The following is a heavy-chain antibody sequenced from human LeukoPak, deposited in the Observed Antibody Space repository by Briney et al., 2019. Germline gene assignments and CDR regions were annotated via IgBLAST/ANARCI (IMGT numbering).Heavy chain of an antibody. Sequence: PGGSLRLSCASSGFTFSSYAMSWVRQAPGKGLEWVSTIGGTGVRTYYADSVKGRFTISRDNSKNTLYLQINSLRAEDTAVYFCAKDRLGGPYFFHYWGQGTLVTASS. CDR1: GFTFSSYA. V-gene: IGHV3-23*01. J-gene: IGHJ4*02. CDR3: AKDRLGGPYFFHY. CDR2: IGGTGVRT. D-gene: IGHD3-16*01.